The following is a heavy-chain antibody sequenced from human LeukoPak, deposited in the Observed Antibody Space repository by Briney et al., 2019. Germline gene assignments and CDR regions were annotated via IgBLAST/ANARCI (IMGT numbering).Heavy chain of an antibody. Sequence: GRSLRLSCAASGFTFSSYGMHWVRQAPGKGLEWVAVISYDGSNKYYADSVKGRFTISRDNSKNTLYLQMNSLRAEDTAVYYCAKDHEWLRSRPDIWGQGTMVTVSS. CDR3: AKDHEWLRSRPDI. CDR1: GFTFSSYG. J-gene: IGHJ3*02. D-gene: IGHD5-12*01. V-gene: IGHV3-30*18. CDR2: ISYDGSNK.